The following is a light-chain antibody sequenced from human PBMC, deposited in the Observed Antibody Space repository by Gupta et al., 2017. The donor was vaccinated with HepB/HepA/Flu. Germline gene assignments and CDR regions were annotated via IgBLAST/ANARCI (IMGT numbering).Light chain of an antibody. J-gene: IGLJ1*01. V-gene: IGLV1-44*01. CDR2: SNN. Sequence: QSVLTQPPSASPTPRQRVTISCSGSSSNIGSNTVNWYQQLPGTSPKLLIDSNNQRPSGVLDRFSGSKYGTSASVSISGLQAEAEADYYCATWDDSMNAYVFGTGTKVTVL. CDR3: ATWDDSMNAYV. CDR1: SSNIGSNT.